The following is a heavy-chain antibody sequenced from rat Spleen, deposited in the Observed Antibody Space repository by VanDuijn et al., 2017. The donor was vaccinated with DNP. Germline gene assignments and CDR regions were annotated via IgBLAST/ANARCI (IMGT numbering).Heavy chain of an antibody. J-gene: IGHJ3*01. CDR2: ISYSGNT. CDR3: ARTNFYDGDYYYVPFAY. D-gene: IGHD1-12*02. CDR1: GYSITSNY. Sequence: EVQLQESGPGLVKPSQSLSLTCSVTGYSITSNYWGWIRKIPGNKMEWMGYISYSGNTGYNPSLKSRISITRDTSKNQYFLQLNSVTTEETATYYCARTNFYDGDYYYVPFAYWGQGTLVTVSS. V-gene: IGHV3-1*01.